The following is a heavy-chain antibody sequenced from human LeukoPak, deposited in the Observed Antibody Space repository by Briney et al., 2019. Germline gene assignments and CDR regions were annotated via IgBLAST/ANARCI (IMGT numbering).Heavy chain of an antibody. Sequence: GALRLSCAASGFTFSSYAMSWVRQAPGKGLEWVSAISGSGGSTYYADSVKGRFTISRDNSKNTLYLQMNSLRAEDTAVYYCTVPASGGNWFDPWGPGTLVTVSS. V-gene: IGHV3-23*01. CDR2: ISGSGGST. CDR1: GFTFSSYA. D-gene: IGHD2-2*01. CDR3: TVPASGGNWFDP. J-gene: IGHJ5*02.